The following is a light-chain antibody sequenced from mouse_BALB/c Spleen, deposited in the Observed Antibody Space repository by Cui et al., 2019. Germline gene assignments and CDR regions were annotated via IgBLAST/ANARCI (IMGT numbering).Light chain of an antibody. CDR1: SSVSY. J-gene: IGKJ5*01. V-gene: IGKV4-68*01. CDR2: LTS. CDR3: QQWSSNPPT. Sequence: QIVLPQSPALMSASPGEKVTMTCSASSSVSYMYWYQQKPRSSPKPWIYLTSNLASGVPARFSGSGSGTSYSLTSSSMEAEDAATDYCQQWSSNPPTFGAGTKLELK.